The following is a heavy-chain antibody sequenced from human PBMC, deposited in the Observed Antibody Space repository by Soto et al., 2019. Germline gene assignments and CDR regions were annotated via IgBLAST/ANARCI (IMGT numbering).Heavy chain of an antibody. Sequence: EVQVLESGGGLVQPGGSLRLSCEGSGFTVSSHAMTWIRQAPGKGPEWVSTITADGGTYYADSVKGRFTMSRDTSESTLNVQLTRTGAADTAASCCAPTVSCSGDSCPYDAFATRGQGPMVTVSS. D-gene: IGHD2-15*01. CDR2: ITADGGT. CDR3: APTVSCSGDSCPYDAFAT. J-gene: IGHJ3*02. V-gene: IGHV3-23*01. CDR1: GFTVSSHA.